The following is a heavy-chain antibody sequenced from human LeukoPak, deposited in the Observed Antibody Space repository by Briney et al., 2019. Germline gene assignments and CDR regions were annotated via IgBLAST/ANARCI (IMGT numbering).Heavy chain of an antibody. CDR3: ARDQEAFDY. J-gene: IGHJ4*02. CDR1: GYSFTSNY. Sequence: ASVKVSCKASGYSFTSNYIHWVRQATGQGLEWMGMIYPRDGSTSYAQKFQGRVTVTRDTSTSTVHMELSGLRSEDTAVYYCARDQEAFDYWGREPWSPSPQ. V-gene: IGHV1-46*01. CDR2: IYPRDGST.